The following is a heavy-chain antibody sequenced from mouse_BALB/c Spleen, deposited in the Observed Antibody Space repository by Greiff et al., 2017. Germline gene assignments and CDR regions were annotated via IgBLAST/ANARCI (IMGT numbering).Heavy chain of an antibody. V-gene: IGHV14-1*02. CDR3: ARPYYYGSRGFAY. Sequence: EVQLQQSGAELVRPGALVKLSCKASGFNIKDYYMHWVKQRPEQGLEWIGWIDPENGNTIYDPKFQGKASITAETSSNTAYLQLSSLTSEDTAVYYCARPYYYGSRGFAYWGQGTLVTVSA. CDR1: GFNIKDYY. J-gene: IGHJ3*01. CDR2: IDPENGNT. D-gene: IGHD1-1*01.